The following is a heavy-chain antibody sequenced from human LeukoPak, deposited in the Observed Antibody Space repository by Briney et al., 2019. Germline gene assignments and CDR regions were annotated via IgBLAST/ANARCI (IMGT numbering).Heavy chain of an antibody. CDR1: GFTLGDYA. CDR2: IRSKLHCGTT. Sequence: PGGSLRLSCTASGFTLGDYAMSWVRQAPGKGPEWVGFIRSKLHCGTTEYAASVKDRFTISRDDSKNIAYLQMNSLKNEDTAVYYCTRDRGYSSGYGDYWGQGTLVTVSS. D-gene: IGHD2-8*02. V-gene: IGHV3-49*04. CDR3: TRDRGYSSGYGDY. J-gene: IGHJ4*02.